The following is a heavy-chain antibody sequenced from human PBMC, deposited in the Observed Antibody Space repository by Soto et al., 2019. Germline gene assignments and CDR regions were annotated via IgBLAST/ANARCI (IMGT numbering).Heavy chain of an antibody. CDR1: GFTFSSYS. D-gene: IGHD6-6*01. V-gene: IGHV3-21*01. Sequence: EVQLVESGGGLVKPGGSLRLSCAASGFTFSSYSMNWVRQAPGKGLEWVSSISSSSSYIYYADSVKGRFTISRDNAKNSLYLQRNNLRAEATAVYYCARDGLAISSAFDIWGKGTMVTVSS. J-gene: IGHJ3*02. CDR2: ISSSSSYI. CDR3: ARDGLAISSAFDI.